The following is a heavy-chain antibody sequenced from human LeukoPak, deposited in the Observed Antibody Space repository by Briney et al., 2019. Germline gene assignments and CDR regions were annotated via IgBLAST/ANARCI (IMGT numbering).Heavy chain of an antibody. CDR1: GFTFSNAW. CDR2: IKSKTDGETT. V-gene: IGHV3-15*01. J-gene: IGHJ4*02. D-gene: IGHD3-22*01. CDR3: GYSSGTYYDY. Sequence: GGSLRLSCAASGFTFSNAWMSWVRQAPGKGLEWVGRIKSKTDGETTDYVAPVKGRFTISRDDSKNTFSLRMNSLKTEDTAVYYCGYSSGTYYDYWGQGTLVTVSS.